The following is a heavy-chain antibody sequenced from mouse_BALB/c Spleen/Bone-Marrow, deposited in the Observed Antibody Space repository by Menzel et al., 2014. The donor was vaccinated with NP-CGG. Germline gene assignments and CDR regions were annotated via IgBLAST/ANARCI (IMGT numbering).Heavy chain of an antibody. CDR1: GYTFTSHW. Sequence: QVQLQQPGAELVKPGASVKLSCKASGYTFTSHWMHWVKQRPGQGLEWIGEINPSNGRTNYNEKFKSKATLTVDKSSSTAYMQLSSLTSEDSAVYYCARCYYGNYFDYWGQGTTLTVSS. CDR3: ARCYYGNYFDY. CDR2: INPSNGRT. J-gene: IGHJ2*01. D-gene: IGHD2-1*01. V-gene: IGHV1S81*02.